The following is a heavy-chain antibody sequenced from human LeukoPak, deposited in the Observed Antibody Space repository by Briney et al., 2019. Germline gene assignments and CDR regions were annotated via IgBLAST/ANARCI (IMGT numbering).Heavy chain of an antibody. CDR3: ARWIQGYSGYRGGFDY. CDR2: IYYSGST. D-gene: IGHD5-12*01. Sequence: KPSETLSLTCTVSGGSISSYYWSWIRQPPGKGLEWIGYIYYSGSTNYNPSLKSRVTISVDTSKNQFSLKLSSVTAADTAVYYCARWIQGYSGYRGGFDYWGQGTLVTVSS. V-gene: IGHV4-59*08. CDR1: GGSISSYY. J-gene: IGHJ4*02.